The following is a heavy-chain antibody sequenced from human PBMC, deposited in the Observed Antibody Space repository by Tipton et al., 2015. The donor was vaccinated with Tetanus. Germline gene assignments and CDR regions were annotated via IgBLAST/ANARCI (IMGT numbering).Heavy chain of an antibody. D-gene: IGHD2-2*01. V-gene: IGHV4-34*01. CDR3: ARGVPYSTTMGSDWFDP. CDR1: GVSVRSYY. CDR2: VIYEGTS. Sequence: TLSLTCTVSGVSVRSYYWSWIRQSPDKGLEWLGGVIYEGTSYYKPSLNSRVKISLDTSMNQVSLTLTSVTAADTALYYCARGVPYSTTMGSDWFDPWGQGTLVTVSS. J-gene: IGHJ5*02.